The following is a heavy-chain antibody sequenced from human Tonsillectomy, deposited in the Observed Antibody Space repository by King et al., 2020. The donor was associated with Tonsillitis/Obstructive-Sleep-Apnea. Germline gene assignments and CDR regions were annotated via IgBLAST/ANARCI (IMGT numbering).Heavy chain of an antibody. CDR3: ARHTITMVAWFDP. Sequence: QLVQSGAEVKKPGESLRISCKGSGYSFTSYWISWVRQMPGKGLEWMGRIDPSDSYTNYSPSFQGHGTTSADKSTSTAYLQWSSLTGSDTAMYYCARHTITMVAWFDPWGQGTLVTVSS. CDR2: IDPSDSYT. V-gene: IGHV5-10-1*01. D-gene: IGHD3-10*01. CDR1: GYSFTSYW. J-gene: IGHJ5*02.